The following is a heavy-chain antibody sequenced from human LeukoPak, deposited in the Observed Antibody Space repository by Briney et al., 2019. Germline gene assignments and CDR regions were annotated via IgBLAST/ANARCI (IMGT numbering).Heavy chain of an antibody. CDR2: FTAGGINT. CDR3: AKDRDRGYYDSSGYGY. Sequence: GGSLRLSCSASGFTFSSHAMSWVRQAPGEGLEWVSAFTAGGINTYYADSVKGRFTISRDNSKNTLYLQMNSLRAEDTAVYYCAKDRDRGYYDSSGYGYWGQGTLVTVSS. V-gene: IGHV3-23*01. CDR1: GFTFSSHA. J-gene: IGHJ4*02. D-gene: IGHD3-22*01.